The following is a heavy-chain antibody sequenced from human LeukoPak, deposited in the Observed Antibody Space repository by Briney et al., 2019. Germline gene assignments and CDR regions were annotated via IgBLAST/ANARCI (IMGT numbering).Heavy chain of an antibody. CDR2: ITASGTI. J-gene: IGHJ4*02. CDR3: TKRSPKDKFGSSPFDY. Sequence: PGGSLRLSCSASGFSFSTYAMSWVRQAPGTGLEWVSTITASGTIYYADSVKGRFTISRDNSKNSLYLQMNSLRAEDTAVYYCTKRSPKDKFGSSPFDYWGQGILVTVSS. V-gene: IGHV3-23*01. CDR1: GFSFSTYA. D-gene: IGHD6-6*01.